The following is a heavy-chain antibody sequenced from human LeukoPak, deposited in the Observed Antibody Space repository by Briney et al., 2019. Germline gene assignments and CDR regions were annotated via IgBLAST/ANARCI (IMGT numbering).Heavy chain of an antibody. V-gene: IGHV1-8*01. CDR2: MNPNSGNT. CDR3: ARHCSSTSCYADWFDP. Sequence: ASVKVSCKASGYTFTSYDSNWVRQATGQGLEWMGWMNPNSGNTGYAQKFQGRVTMTRNTSISTAYMELSSLRSEDTAVYYCARHCSSTSCYADWFDPWGQGTLVTVSS. J-gene: IGHJ5*02. CDR1: GYTFTSYD. D-gene: IGHD2-2*01.